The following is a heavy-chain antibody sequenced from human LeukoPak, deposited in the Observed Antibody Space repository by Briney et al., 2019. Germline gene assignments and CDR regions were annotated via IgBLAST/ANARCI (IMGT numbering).Heavy chain of an antibody. CDR3: ARDDALGDNALGI. J-gene: IGHJ3*02. V-gene: IGHV3-33*01. CDR2: ILNDGSQE. D-gene: IGHD3-16*01. Sequence: GGSLRRSCAASGFTFISYGMHWVRQAPGKGLEWVAVILNDGSQEKYADSVKGRFTISRDNSKNTLFLQMNSLRAEDTAVYYCARDDALGDNALGIWGQGTMVTVSS. CDR1: GFTFISYG.